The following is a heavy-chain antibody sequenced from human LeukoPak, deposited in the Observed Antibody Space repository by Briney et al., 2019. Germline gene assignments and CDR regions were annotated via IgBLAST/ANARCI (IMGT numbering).Heavy chain of an antibody. V-gene: IGHV4-39*01. CDR2: IYFSET. J-gene: IGHJ3*02. D-gene: IGHD3-22*01. CDR1: GGSSSDTTYY. Sequence: SETLSLTSTVSGGSSSDTTYYWTWIRQPPGKGLEWIASIYFSETKYNPSLKSRVTISGDTSKNQFSLKLSSVTAADTAVYYCASPSKLVISRGGFDIWGQGTVVTVSA. CDR3: ASPSKLVISRGGFDI.